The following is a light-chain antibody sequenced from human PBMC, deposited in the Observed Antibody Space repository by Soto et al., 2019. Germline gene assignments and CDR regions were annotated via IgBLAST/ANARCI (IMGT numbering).Light chain of an antibody. CDR3: AAWDDSLKGV. J-gene: IGLJ1*01. CDR1: SSNNGSNT. Sequence: QSVLTQPPSASGTPGQRVTISCSGSSSNNGSNTVNWYQQLPGTAPKLLIYSNTQRPSGVPDRFSGSKSGTSASLAISGLQSEDEADYYCAAWDDSLKGVFGTGTKVTLL. CDR2: SNT. V-gene: IGLV1-44*01.